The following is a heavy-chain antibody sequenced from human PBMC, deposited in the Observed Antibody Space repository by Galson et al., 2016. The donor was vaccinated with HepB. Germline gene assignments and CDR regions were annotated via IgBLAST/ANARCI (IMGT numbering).Heavy chain of an antibody. CDR1: GLAFSSYW. J-gene: IGHJ4*02. CDR3: ATAPPASGSFPYFDS. V-gene: IGHV3-7*01. Sequence: SLRLSCAASGLAFSSYWMSWVRRAPGKGLEWVANIKQDGGEKQYGHSVRGRFTISRDNAESSLFLQMTSLRAEDTAVYYCATAPPASGSFPYFDSWGPGVLVTVSS. D-gene: IGHD1-26*01. CDR2: IKQDGGEK.